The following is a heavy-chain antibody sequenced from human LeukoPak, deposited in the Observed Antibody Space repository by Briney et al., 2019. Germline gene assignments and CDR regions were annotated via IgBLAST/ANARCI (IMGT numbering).Heavy chain of an antibody. V-gene: IGHV3-74*01. J-gene: IGHJ3*02. CDR3: ARYYYDSSGYYNDAFDI. D-gene: IGHD3-22*01. CDR1: GFTFSSYW. Sequence: GGSLRLSCAASGFTFSSYWMHWVRQAPGKGLVWVSRINSDGSSTSYADSVKGRFTISRDNAKNTLYLQMNSLRAEDTAVYYCARYYYDSSGYYNDAFDIWGQGTMVTVSS. CDR2: INSDGSST.